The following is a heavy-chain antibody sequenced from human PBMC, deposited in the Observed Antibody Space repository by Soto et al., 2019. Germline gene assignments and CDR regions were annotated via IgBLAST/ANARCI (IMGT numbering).Heavy chain of an antibody. Sequence: GGSLRLSCAASGFTFSSYAMSWVRQAPGKGLEWVSAISGSGGSTYDADSVKGRFTISRDNSKNTLYLQMNSLRAEDTATYYCARMTNSAGGYSYGYPFHSWGQGALVTVSS. CDR1: GFTFSSYA. D-gene: IGHD5-18*01. CDR3: ARMTNSAGGYSYGYPFHS. V-gene: IGHV3-23*01. J-gene: IGHJ4*02. CDR2: ISGSGGST.